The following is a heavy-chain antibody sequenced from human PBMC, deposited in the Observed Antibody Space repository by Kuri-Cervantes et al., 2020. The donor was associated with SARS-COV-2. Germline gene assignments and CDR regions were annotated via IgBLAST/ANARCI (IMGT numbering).Heavy chain of an antibody. V-gene: IGHV1-2*04. Sequence: SVNVSFKSSGYTFTGYYMHLVRQAPGQGLEWMGWINPNSCGTNYAQKFQGWVTMTRDTSISTVYMELSRLRSDATAVYYCARGMVRGVIQYYYYGMDVWGQGTTVTVSS. CDR3: ARGMVRGVIQYYYYGMDV. D-gene: IGHD3-10*01. CDR1: GYTFTGYY. CDR2: INPNSCGT. J-gene: IGHJ6*02.